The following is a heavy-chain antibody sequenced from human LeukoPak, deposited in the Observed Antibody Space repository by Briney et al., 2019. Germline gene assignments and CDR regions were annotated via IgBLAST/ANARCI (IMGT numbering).Heavy chain of an antibody. D-gene: IGHD3-9*01. CDR1: GESFSGYY. CDR3: ARVGYDISTHFDY. CDR2: INHSGST. J-gene: IGHJ4*02. Sequence: SETLSLTCAVYGESFSGYYWSWIRQPPGKGLEWIGEINHSGSTNYNPSLKSRVTISVDTSKNQFSLKLSSVTAADTAVYYCARVGYDISTHFDYWGQGTLVTVSS. V-gene: IGHV4-34*01.